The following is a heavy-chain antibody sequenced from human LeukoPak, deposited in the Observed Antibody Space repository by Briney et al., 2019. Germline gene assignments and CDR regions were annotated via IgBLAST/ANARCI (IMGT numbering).Heavy chain of an antibody. Sequence: GASLRLSCAASGFTFSSYAISWVRQAPGKGLEWVSAISISGENTYYADSVKGRFTISRDTSRNTLYLQMHSLRAEDTAVYYCARLISTSSSRFSDYWGQGTLVTVSS. CDR3: ARLISTSSSRFSDY. V-gene: IGHV3-23*01. CDR1: GFTFSSYA. CDR2: ISISGENT. J-gene: IGHJ4*02. D-gene: IGHD6-6*01.